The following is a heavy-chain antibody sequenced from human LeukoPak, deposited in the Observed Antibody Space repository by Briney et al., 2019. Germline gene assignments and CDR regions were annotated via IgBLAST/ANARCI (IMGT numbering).Heavy chain of an antibody. D-gene: IGHD6-6*01. V-gene: IGHV4-4*09. CDR1: GGSISSYY. Sequence: SETLSLTCTVSGGSISSYYWSWIRQPLGKGLEWIGYIYTSGGTNYIPSLKGRVTISIDTSKNQFSLKLSSVTAADSAVYYCARLTRLSTSPDRYYLDYWGQGTLVTVSS. J-gene: IGHJ4*02. CDR2: IYTSGGT. CDR3: ARLTRLSTSPDRYYLDY.